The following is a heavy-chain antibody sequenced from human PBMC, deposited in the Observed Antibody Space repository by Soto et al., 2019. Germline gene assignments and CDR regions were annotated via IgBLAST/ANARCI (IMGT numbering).Heavy chain of an antibody. D-gene: IGHD1-26*01. CDR1: GGSIRSYY. J-gene: IGHJ5*01. CDR3: VRLIGNSWLDF. CDR2: IFYSGST. Sequence: SETLSLTCTVSGGSIRSYYWSWIRQSPGKGLEWIGSIFYSGSTNYNPSLKSQVTISVDTSKNQFSLHLNSVTPEDTAVYYCVRLIGNSWLDFWGQGALVTVSS. V-gene: IGHV4-59*12.